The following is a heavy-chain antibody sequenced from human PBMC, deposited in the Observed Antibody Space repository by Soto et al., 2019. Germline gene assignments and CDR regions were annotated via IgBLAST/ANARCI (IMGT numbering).Heavy chain of an antibody. CDR2: ISWNSGSI. Sequence: CXRLSWSSGVCTFYGYSSHLFRQAPGKGLEWVSGISWNSGSIGYADSVKGRFTISRDNAKNSLYLQMNSLRAEDTALYYCATDRYSYSGSLYFEYWGQGTLV. CDR3: ATDRYSYSGSLYFEY. J-gene: IGHJ4*02. CDR1: VCTFYGYS. V-gene: IGHV3-9*01. D-gene: IGHD1-26*01.